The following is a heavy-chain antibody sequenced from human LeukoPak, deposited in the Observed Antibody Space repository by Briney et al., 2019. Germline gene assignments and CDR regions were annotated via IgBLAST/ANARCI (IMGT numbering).Heavy chain of an antibody. CDR1: GGSISSSSYY. J-gene: IGHJ4*02. CDR2: IYYSGST. CDR3: ATLSGYPFDY. V-gene: IGHV4-39*01. Sequence: PSETLSLTCTVSGGSISSSSYYWGWIRQPPGKGLEWIGSIYYSGSTYYNPSLKSRVTISVDTSKNQFSLKLSSVTAADMAVYYCATLSGYPFDYWGQGTLVTVSS. D-gene: IGHD3-22*01.